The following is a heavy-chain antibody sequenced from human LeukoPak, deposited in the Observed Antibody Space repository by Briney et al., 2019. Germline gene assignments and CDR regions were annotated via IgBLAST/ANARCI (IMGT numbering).Heavy chain of an antibody. D-gene: IGHD2-2*02. CDR1: GFTFRNYV. V-gene: IGHV3-30*04. J-gene: IGHJ4*02. CDR2: TSYDGSNK. Sequence: GGSLRLSCAASGFTFRNYVIHWVRQAPGKGLEWVAVTSYDGSNKYYADSVKGRFTISRDNSKNTLYLQMNSLRAEDTAVYYCARGYCSSTSCYTPDKDYWGQGTLVTVSS. CDR3: ARGYCSSTSCYTPDKDY.